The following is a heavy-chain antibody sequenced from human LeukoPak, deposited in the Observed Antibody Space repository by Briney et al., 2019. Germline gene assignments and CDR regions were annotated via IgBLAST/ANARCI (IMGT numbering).Heavy chain of an antibody. CDR1: GYTFTSYY. J-gene: IGHJ4*02. D-gene: IGHD1-26*01. CDR2: INPSGGST. V-gene: IGHV1-46*01. Sequence: GASVKVSCKASGYTFTSYYMHWVRQAPGQGLEWMGIINPSGGSTSYAQKFQGRVTMTRDTSTSTVYMELSSLRSEDTAVYYCARDPLGFKVRGSYAGTIPPGVGMVVDWGQGTLVTVSS. CDR3: ARDPLGFKVRGSYAGTIPPGVGMVVD.